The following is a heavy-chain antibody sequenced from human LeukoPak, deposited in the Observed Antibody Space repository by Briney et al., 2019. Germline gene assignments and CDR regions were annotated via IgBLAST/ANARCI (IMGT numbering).Heavy chain of an antibody. V-gene: IGHV3-49*03. Sequence: PGGSLRLSCTASGFTFGDYAMSWFRQAPGKGLEWVGFIRSKAYGGTTEYAASVKGRFTISRDDSKSTAYLQMNSLKTEDTAVYYCTRVVAPHYYYYYGMDVWGQGTTVTVSS. D-gene: IGHD5-12*01. CDR2: IRSKAYGGTT. CDR3: TRVVAPHYYYYYGMDV. J-gene: IGHJ6*02. CDR1: GFTFGDYA.